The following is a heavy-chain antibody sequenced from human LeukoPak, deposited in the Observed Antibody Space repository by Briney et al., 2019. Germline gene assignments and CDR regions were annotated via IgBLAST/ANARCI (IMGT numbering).Heavy chain of an antibody. Sequence: KPGGSLRLSCAASGFTVSSSYMSWVRQAPGKGLEWVSVIYSDGSTHYADSVKGRFTISRDNSKNTLYLQMNSLRAEDTAVYYCARSSGNSGYADAFDIWGQGTVVNVSS. CDR1: GFTVSSSY. V-gene: IGHV3-66*01. CDR2: IYSDGST. D-gene: IGHD5-12*01. J-gene: IGHJ3*02. CDR3: ARSSGNSGYADAFDI.